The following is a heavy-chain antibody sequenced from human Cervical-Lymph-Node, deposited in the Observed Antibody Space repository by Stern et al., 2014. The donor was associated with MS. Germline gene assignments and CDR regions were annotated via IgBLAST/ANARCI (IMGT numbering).Heavy chain of an antibody. CDR1: GGTFSSYT. D-gene: IGHD2-21*02. Sequence: VQLVESGAEVKKPGSSVKVSCKASGGTFSSYTISWVRQAPGQGLEWMGRIIPILGIANYAQKFQGRVTITADKSTSTAYMELSSLRSEDTAVYYCAEAAYCGGDCSWYFDLWGRGTLVTVSS. V-gene: IGHV1-69*09. CDR2: IIPILGIA. J-gene: IGHJ2*01. CDR3: AEAAYCGGDCSWYFDL.